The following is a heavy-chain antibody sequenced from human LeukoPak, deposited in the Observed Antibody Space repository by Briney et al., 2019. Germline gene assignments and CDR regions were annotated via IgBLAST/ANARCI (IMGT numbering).Heavy chain of an antibody. CDR3: AKQVLLWFGETDY. J-gene: IGHJ4*02. CDR2: ISSSSSYI. D-gene: IGHD3-10*01. Sequence: GGSLRLSCAASGFTFSSYSMNWVRQAPGKGLEWVSSISSSSSYIYYADSVKGRFTISRDNAKNSLYLQMNSLRAEDTAVYYCAKQVLLWFGETDYWGQGTLVTVSS. CDR1: GFTFSSYS. V-gene: IGHV3-21*04.